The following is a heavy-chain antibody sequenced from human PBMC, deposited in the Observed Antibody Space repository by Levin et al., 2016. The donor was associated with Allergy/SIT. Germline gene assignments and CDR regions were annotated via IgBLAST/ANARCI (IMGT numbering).Heavy chain of an antibody. Sequence: SETLSLTCAIYGGSFSGDYWTWIRQPPGKGLEWIGEIRHLGSTKYNPSLKSRVTLSVDPSKDQFSLSLSSVTAADTAVYYCARDRALGWSGVNTHFDSWGQGILVTVSS. V-gene: IGHV4-34*01. CDR1: GGSFSGDY. CDR3: ARDRALGWSGVNTHFDS. D-gene: IGHD3-3*01. CDR2: IRHLGST. J-gene: IGHJ4*02.